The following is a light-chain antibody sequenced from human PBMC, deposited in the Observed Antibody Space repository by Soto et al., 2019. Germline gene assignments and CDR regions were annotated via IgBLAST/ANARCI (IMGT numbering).Light chain of an antibody. J-gene: IGKJ1*01. CDR2: DAF. Sequence: DIQMTQSPSTLSASIGDRVTITCRASQSITTFLAWYQQKPGKAPQILIYDAFSLQSGVPSRFSGSGSGTEFALTISSLQPDDFATYYCQQYNTYSWTFGPGTKVDIK. CDR1: QSITTF. CDR3: QQYNTYSWT. V-gene: IGKV1-5*01.